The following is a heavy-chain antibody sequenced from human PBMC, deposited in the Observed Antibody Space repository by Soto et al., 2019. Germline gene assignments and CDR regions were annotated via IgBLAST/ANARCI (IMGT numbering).Heavy chain of an antibody. CDR2: IYHSGST. D-gene: IGHD3-10*01. CDR3: AARLVGSGLRTRRHDY. CDR1: SGSISSSNW. J-gene: IGHJ4*02. Sequence: PSETLSLTCAVSSGSISSSNWWSWVRQPPGKGLEWIGEIYHSGSTNYNPSLKSRVTISVDKSKNQFSLKLSSVTAADTAVYYCAARLVGSGLRTRRHDYWGQGTLVTVSS. V-gene: IGHV4-4*02.